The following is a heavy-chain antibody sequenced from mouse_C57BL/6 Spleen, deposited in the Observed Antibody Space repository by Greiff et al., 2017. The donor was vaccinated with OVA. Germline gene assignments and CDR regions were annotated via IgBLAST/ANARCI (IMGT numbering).Heavy chain of an antibody. J-gene: IGHJ2*01. Sequence: QVQLKQPGAELVRPGSSVKLSCKASGYTFTSYWMHWVKQRPIQGLEWIGNIDPSDSETHYNQKFKDKATLTVDKSSSTAYMQLSSLTSEDSAVYYCARGNYRVDYWGQGTTLTVSS. CDR3: ARGNYRVDY. V-gene: IGHV1-52*01. D-gene: IGHD2-1*01. CDR1: GYTFTSYW. CDR2: IDPSDSET.